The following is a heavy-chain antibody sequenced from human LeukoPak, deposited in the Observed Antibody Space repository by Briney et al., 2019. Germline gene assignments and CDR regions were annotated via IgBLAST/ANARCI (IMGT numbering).Heavy chain of an antibody. V-gene: IGHV3-7*01. D-gene: IGHD3-3*01. CDR3: AKDIGSHYDFWSGYYSYYYYGMDV. J-gene: IGHJ6*02. Sequence: GGSLRLSCAASGFTFSSYWMSWVRQAPGKGLEWVANIKQDGSEKYYVDSVKGRFTISRDNAKNSLYLQMNSLRAEDTAVYYCAKDIGSHYDFWSGYYSYYYYGMDVWGQGTTVTVSS. CDR1: GFTFSSYW. CDR2: IKQDGSEK.